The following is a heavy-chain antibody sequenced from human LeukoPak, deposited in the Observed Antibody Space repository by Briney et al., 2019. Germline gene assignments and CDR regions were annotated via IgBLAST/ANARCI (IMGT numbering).Heavy chain of an antibody. CDR1: GFTFSSYG. CDR3: AKDLEFLEWAAAFDV. D-gene: IGHD3-3*01. CDR2: IRFDGSSQ. V-gene: IGHV3-30*02. J-gene: IGHJ3*01. Sequence: GGSLRLSCAASGFTFSSYGMHWVRQAPGKGLEWVAFIRFDGSSQNYADSVKGRFTISRDNSKNTLYLEMDNLRVEDTAVYFCAKDLEFLEWAAAFDVWGQGTMVTVSS.